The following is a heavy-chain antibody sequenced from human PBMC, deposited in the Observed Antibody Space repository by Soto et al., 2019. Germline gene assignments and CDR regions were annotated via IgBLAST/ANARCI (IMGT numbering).Heavy chain of an antibody. D-gene: IGHD5-18*01. CDR1: GGTFSSYA. CDR3: ARGTAIVYYFDY. J-gene: IGHJ4*02. Sequence: ASVKVSCKASGGTFSSYAISWVRQAPGQGLEWMGGIIPIFGTANYAQKFQGRVTITADESTSTAYMELSSLRSEDTAVYYCARGTAIVYYFDYWGQGTLVTVSS. V-gene: IGHV1-69*13. CDR2: IIPIFGTA.